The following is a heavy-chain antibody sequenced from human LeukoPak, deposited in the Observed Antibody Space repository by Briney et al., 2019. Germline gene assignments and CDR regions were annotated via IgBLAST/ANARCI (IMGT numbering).Heavy chain of an antibody. CDR3: ARVMEVAGFWRTYCSGGSCYSAAFDI. D-gene: IGHD2-15*01. J-gene: IGHJ3*02. CDR1: GGSISSYY. Sequence: NSSETLSLTCTVSGGSISSYYWSWIRQPPGKGLEWIGYIYYSGSTNYNSSLKSRVTISVDTSKNQFSLKLSSVTAADTAVYYCARVMEVAGFWRTYCSGGSCYSAAFDIWGQGTMVTVSS. CDR2: IYYSGST. V-gene: IGHV4-59*01.